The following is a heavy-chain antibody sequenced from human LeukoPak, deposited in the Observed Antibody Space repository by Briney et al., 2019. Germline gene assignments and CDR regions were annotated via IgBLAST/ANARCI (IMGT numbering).Heavy chain of an antibody. D-gene: IGHD3-22*01. J-gene: IGHJ4*02. Sequence: GGSLRLSCAASGFTFSNYWIHWVRQAPGKGLVWVSRINSDGSSTNYADSVKGRFTISRDNAKNTLYLQMNSLRAEDTAVYYCAREEADSSGYFDNWGQGTLVTVSS. CDR1: GFTFSNYW. V-gene: IGHV3-74*01. CDR3: AREEADSSGYFDN. CDR2: INSDGSST.